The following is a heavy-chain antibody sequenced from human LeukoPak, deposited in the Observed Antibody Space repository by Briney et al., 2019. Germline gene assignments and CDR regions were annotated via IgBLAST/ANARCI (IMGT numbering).Heavy chain of an antibody. CDR3: ARAQYDSSGYLFDY. V-gene: IGHV4-59*01. CDR1: GGSISSYY. J-gene: IGHJ4*02. Sequence: SETLSLTCTVSGGSISSYYWSWIRQPPGKGLEWIGYVYYSGSTNYNPSLKSRVTISVDTSKNQFSLKLSSVTAADTAVYYCARAQYDSSGYLFDYWGQGTLVTVSS. CDR2: VYYSGST. D-gene: IGHD3-22*01.